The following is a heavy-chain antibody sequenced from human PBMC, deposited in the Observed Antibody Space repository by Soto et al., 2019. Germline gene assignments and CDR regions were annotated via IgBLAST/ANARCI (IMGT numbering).Heavy chain of an antibody. Sequence: SVSNAWMNWVRQAPGKGLEWVGRIKSKTDGGTTDYAAPVKGRFTISRDDSKNTLYLQMNSLKTEDTAAYYCTTTWLDLVVNGADAFDIWGQGTMVTVSS. V-gene: IGHV3-15*07. CDR2: IKSKTDGGTT. CDR3: TTTWLDLVVNGADAFDI. D-gene: IGHD2-15*01. J-gene: IGHJ3*02. CDR1: SVSNAW.